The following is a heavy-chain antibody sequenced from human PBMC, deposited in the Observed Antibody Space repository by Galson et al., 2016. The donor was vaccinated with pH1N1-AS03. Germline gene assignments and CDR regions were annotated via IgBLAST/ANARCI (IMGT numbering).Heavy chain of an antibody. CDR2: SLHNGNS. V-gene: IGHV4-38-2*01. D-gene: IGHD1-26*01. Sequence: ETLSLTCAVSGYSISSGYCWGWIRPSPGRGLEWIGHSLHNGNSIYNPSLKSRVTISVDTSTNEASLKLCSVTAADTAFYYCARFQTVGGKFDFWGRGAQVTVSS. CDR1: GYSISSGYC. J-gene: IGHJ4*02. CDR3: ARFQTVGGKFDF.